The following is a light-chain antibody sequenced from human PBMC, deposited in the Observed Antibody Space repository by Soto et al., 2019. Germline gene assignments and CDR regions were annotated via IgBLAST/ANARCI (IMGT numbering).Light chain of an antibody. V-gene: IGLV2-8*01. CDR3: NSYAGSTTDV. CDR1: KNDIGVYYF. Sequence: QSVLTPPPSASVSPGQSVTISCTGTKNDIGVYYFVSWYQHHPGKAPRLIIYEVVQLPSGVPDRFSGSKSGNTASLTVSGLQPAHEADYFCNSYAGSTTDVFRSGTKV. CDR2: EVV. J-gene: IGLJ1*01.